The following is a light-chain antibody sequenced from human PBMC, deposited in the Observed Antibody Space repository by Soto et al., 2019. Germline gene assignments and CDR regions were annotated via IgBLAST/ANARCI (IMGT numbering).Light chain of an antibody. V-gene: IGLV2-14*01. CDR1: SSVVGGYNY. CDR3: SSYTSSTTNV. CDR2: DVS. J-gene: IGLJ1*01. Sequence: QSELNQPASVFGSPGQSITISCTGTSSVVGGYNYVSWYQQQPGKAPNPMIYDVSNRPSGVSNRFSGSKSGNTASLTFSVLQAEDDADYYCSSYTSSTTNVFRTRTKVNVL.